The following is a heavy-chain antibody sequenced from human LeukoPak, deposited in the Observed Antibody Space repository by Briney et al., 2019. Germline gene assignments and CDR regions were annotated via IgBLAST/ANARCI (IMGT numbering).Heavy chain of an antibody. CDR2: IYYSGST. J-gene: IGHJ6*02. D-gene: IGHD3-16*01. Sequence: SETLSLTCTVSGGSISSGGYYWSWIRQHPGKGLEWIGYIYYSGSTYYNPSLKSRVTISVDKSKNQFSLKLSSVTAADTAVYYCCRLGGYGMDVWGQGTTVTVSS. CDR1: GGSISSGGYY. V-gene: IGHV4-31*09. CDR3: CRLGGYGMDV.